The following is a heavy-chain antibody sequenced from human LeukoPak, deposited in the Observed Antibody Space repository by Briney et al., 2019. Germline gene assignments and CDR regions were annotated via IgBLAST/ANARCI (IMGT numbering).Heavy chain of an antibody. D-gene: IGHD3-10*01. Sequence: SGGSLRLSCTASGFTFGDYAMSWFRQAPGKGLEWVGFIRSKAYGGTTEYAASVKGRFTISRDDSKSIAYLQMNSLKTEDTAVYYCGLEGFVTGRPAAFDYWGQGTLVTVSS. CDR1: GFTFGDYA. CDR3: GLEGFVTGRPAAFDY. CDR2: IRSKAYGGTT. J-gene: IGHJ4*02. V-gene: IGHV3-49*03.